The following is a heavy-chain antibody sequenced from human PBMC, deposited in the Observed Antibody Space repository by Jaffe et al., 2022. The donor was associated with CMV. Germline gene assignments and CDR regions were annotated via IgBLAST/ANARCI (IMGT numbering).Heavy chain of an antibody. CDR1: GVSINSRDSYY. CDR3: AKQTGYSGYGSFDY. CDR2: IYYSGTT. J-gene: IGHJ4*02. Sequence: QLQLQESGPGLVKPSETLSLTCTVSGVSINSRDSYYWGWIRQPPGKGLEWIGSIYYSGTTYRNPSLKSRVTMSVDTSKNQFSLKLSSVTAADTAVYFCAKQTGYSGYGSFDYWGQGTLVTVSS. V-gene: IGHV4-39*01. D-gene: IGHD5-12*01.